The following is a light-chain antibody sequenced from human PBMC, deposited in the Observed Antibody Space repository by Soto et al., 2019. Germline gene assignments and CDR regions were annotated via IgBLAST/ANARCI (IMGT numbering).Light chain of an antibody. CDR2: VAS. V-gene: IGKV3-15*01. J-gene: IGKJ4*01. CDR3: QQYNVWPLT. CDR1: QSVSRN. Sequence: EIVMTQSPATLSVSPGERATLSCRASQSVSRNLAWYQQKPGQTPKLLIYVASTRATGIPARFSGSGSGTEFTITISRLQSEDFAVYYCQQYNVWPLTFGGGTKVEFK.